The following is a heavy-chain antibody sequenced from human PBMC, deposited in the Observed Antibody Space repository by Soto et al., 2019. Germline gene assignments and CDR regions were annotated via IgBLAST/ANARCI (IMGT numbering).Heavy chain of an antibody. CDR3: ARGKYSSPRGGLDV. D-gene: IGHD4-4*01. CDR1: GYTFTSYD. CDR2: MNPNSGNT. V-gene: IGHV1-8*01. Sequence: ASVKVSCKASGYTFTSYDINWVRQATGQGLEWMGWMNPNSGNTGYAQKFQGRVTMTRNTSISTAYLQWGSLKASDSALYYCARGKYSSPRGGLDVWGQGTPVTVSS. J-gene: IGHJ6*02.